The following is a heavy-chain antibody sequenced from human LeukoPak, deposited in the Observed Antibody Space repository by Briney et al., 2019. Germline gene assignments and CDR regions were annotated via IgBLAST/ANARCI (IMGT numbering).Heavy chain of an antibody. CDR2: ISDDGTNR. CDR1: AFTFSHYP. CDR3: ARGKFFDI. Sequence: GRSLRLSGEASAFTFSHYPMDWVRQAPGKGLELVAIISDDGTNRYYADSVKGRFTISRDDSNNTVYLQMNSLRVDDTAIYFCARGKFFDIWGQGTMVTVSS. J-gene: IGHJ3*02. V-gene: IGHV3-30-3*01.